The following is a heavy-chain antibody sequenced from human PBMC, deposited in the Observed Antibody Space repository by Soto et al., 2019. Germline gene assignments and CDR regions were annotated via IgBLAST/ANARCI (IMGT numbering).Heavy chain of an antibody. V-gene: IGHV1-2*02. CDR2: INPNSGGT. CDR1: GYTFTGYY. J-gene: IGHJ3*02. Sequence: ASVKVSCKASGYTFTGYYMHWVRQAPGQGLEGMGWINPNSGGTNYAQKFQGRVTMTRDTYISTAYMELSRLRSDDTAVYYCARGHNYDFWSGYYGHAFDIWGQGTMVTVSS. CDR3: ARGHNYDFWSGYYGHAFDI. D-gene: IGHD3-3*01.